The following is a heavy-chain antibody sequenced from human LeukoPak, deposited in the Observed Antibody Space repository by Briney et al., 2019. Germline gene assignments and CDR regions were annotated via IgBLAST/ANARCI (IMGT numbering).Heavy chain of an antibody. J-gene: IGHJ3*02. D-gene: IGHD4-11*01. Sequence: SETLSLTCTVSGGSISSSSYYWGWIRQPPVKGLEWIGSIYYSGSTYYNPSLKSRVTISVDTSKNQFSLKLSSVTAADTAVYYCARSLGNYAWSRHDAFDIWGQGTMVTVSS. CDR1: GGSISSSSYY. V-gene: IGHV4-39*07. CDR3: ARSLGNYAWSRHDAFDI. CDR2: IYYSGST.